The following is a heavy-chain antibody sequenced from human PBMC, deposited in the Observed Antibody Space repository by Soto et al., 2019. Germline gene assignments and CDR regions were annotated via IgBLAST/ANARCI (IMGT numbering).Heavy chain of an antibody. V-gene: IGHV3-23*01. Sequence: GGSLRLSCAASGFTFSTYAMSWVRQAPGKGLEWVSSIGFSGANTNYAESVKGRFTISRDNSRNTLYVQMNSLRAEDTAVYYCAKHLGDFWSGHDYWGQGTLVTVSS. D-gene: IGHD3-3*01. J-gene: IGHJ4*02. CDR1: GFTFSTYA. CDR2: IGFSGANT. CDR3: AKHLGDFWSGHDY.